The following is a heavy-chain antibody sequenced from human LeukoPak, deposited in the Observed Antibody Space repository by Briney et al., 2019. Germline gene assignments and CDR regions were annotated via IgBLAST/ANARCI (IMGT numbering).Heavy chain of an antibody. CDR3: ARAGNIRFDY. CDR2: FSGSGGST. V-gene: IGHV3-23*01. Sequence: GGTLRLSCAASGFTFSSYDMSWVRQAPGKGLEWVSGFSGSGGSTYYADSVKGRFTISRDNSKNTLYLQMNSLRAEDTAVYYCARAGNIRFDYWGQGTLVTVSS. D-gene: IGHD1/OR15-1a*01. J-gene: IGHJ4*02. CDR1: GFTFSSYD.